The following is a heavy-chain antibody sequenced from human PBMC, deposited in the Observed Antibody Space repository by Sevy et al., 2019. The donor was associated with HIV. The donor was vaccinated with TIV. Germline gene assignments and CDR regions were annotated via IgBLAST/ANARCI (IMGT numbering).Heavy chain of an antibody. CDR1: GFTFSSYE. CDR3: ARDLPPSATTVPHFDY. V-gene: IGHV3-48*03. CDR2: ISNSGSTI. D-gene: IGHD4-17*01. Sequence: GGSLRLSCTASGFTFSSYEMNWVRQAPGKALEWVSYISNSGSTIHYSDSVKGRFTISRDNAKNSLYLQMNSLRAEDTAVYYCARDLPPSATTVPHFDYWGRGTLVIVSS. J-gene: IGHJ4*02.